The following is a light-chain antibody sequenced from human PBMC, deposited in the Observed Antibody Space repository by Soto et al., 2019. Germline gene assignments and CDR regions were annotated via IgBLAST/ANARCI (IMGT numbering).Light chain of an antibody. Sequence: DIQMTQSPSSLSASVGDRVTITCQASQDISNYLNWYQQKPGKAPKLLIYDASNLATGVPSRFSGSKSGTDFTFTISGLQPEDIATYYCQQYLNHLTFGPGTKVDIK. CDR2: DAS. CDR1: QDISNY. V-gene: IGKV1-33*01. CDR3: QQYLNHLT. J-gene: IGKJ3*01.